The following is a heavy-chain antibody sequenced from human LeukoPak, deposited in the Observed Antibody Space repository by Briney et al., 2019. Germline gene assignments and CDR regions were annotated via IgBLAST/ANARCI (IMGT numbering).Heavy chain of an antibody. CDR2: INHSGST. CDR1: GGSFSGYY. V-gene: IGHV4-34*01. J-gene: IGHJ5*02. CDR3: ARAIPFDP. Sequence: SETLSLTCAVYGGSFSGYYWSWIRQPPGKGLEWIGEINHSGSTNYNPSLKSRVTISVDTSKNQFPLKLSSVTAADTAVYYCARAIPFDPWGQGTLVTVSS.